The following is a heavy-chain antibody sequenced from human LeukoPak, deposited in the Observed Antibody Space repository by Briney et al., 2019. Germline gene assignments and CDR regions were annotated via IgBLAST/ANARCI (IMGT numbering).Heavy chain of an antibody. V-gene: IGHV1-69*04. CDR3: ARDPLTTVVTPSRLYYYYGMDV. J-gene: IGHJ6*02. CDR1: GGTFSSYA. CDR2: IIPILGIA. Sequence: RASVNVSCKASGGTFSSYAISWVRQAPGQGLEWMGRIIPILGIANYAQKFQGRVTITADKSTSTAYMELSSLRSEDTAVYYGARDPLTTVVTPSRLYYYYGMDVWGQGTTVTVSS. D-gene: IGHD4-23*01.